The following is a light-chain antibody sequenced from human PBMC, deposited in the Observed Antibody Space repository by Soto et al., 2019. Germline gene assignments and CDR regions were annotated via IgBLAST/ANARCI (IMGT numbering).Light chain of an antibody. J-gene: IGKJ1*01. Sequence: ETVLTQSPVTLSLSPGERATLSCRASQSVRSNLAWYQHKPGQAPRLLIYDASNRATGIPGRFSGSGSGTDFTLTISNLEPEDFAVYYCQQRDNWPWTFGQGAKVEIK. CDR1: QSVRSN. CDR2: DAS. V-gene: IGKV3-11*01. CDR3: QQRDNWPWT.